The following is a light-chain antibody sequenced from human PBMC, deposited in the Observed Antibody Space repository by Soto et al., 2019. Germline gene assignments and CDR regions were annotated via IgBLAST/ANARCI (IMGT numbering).Light chain of an antibody. J-gene: IGLJ1*01. CDR1: SSDVGSYNL. V-gene: IGLV2-23*02. CDR2: EVS. Sequence: QPVLTQPASGSGAPVHCSTIFCTGTSSDVGSYNLVSWYQQHPGKAPKLMIYEVSKRPSGVSNRFSGSKSGNTASLTISGLQAEDEADYYCCSYAGSSTYVFGTGTKVTVL. CDR3: CSYAGSSTYV.